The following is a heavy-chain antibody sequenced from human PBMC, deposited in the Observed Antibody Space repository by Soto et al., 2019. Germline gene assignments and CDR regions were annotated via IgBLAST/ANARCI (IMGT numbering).Heavy chain of an antibody. CDR2: INPSGGST. V-gene: IGHV1-46*01. J-gene: IGHJ4*02. CDR3: AKDHDEDFGYDLDYFNY. CDR1: GYTFTSYY. D-gene: IGHD5-12*01. Sequence: ASVKVSCKASGYTFTSYYMHWVRQAPGQGLEWMGIINPSGGSTSYAQKFQGRVTMTRDTSTSTVYMELSSLRSEDTALYYCAKDHDEDFGYDLDYFNYWGRGTLVTVSS.